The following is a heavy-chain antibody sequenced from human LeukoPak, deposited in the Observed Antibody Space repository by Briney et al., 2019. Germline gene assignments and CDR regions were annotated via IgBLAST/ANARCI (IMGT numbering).Heavy chain of an antibody. J-gene: IGHJ4*02. CDR1: GYTFTSYA. CDR3: ARSPRWELHSPFDY. Sequence: ASVKVSCKASGYTFTSYAMHWVRQAPGQRLEWMGWINPNSGGTNYAQKFQGRVTMTRDTSISTAYMELSRLRSDDTAVYYCARSPRWELHSPFDYWGQGTLVTVSS. D-gene: IGHD1-26*01. V-gene: IGHV1-2*02. CDR2: INPNSGGT.